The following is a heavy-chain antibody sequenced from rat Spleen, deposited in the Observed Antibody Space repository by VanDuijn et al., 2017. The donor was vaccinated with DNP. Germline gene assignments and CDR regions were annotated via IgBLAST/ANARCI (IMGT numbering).Heavy chain of an antibody. CDR3: YASLSGYFDH. V-gene: IGHV5-25*01. CDR1: GFTFSNYY. CDR2: ISGVGGNT. Sequence: EVQLVESGGGLVQPGRSLKLSCAASGFTFSNYYMAWVRQAPTKGLEWVAAISGVGGNTYYRDSVKGRFTISRDNAKSTLYLQMDSLRSEDTATLNYYASLSGYFDHWGQGVMVTVSS. J-gene: IGHJ2*01. D-gene: IGHD1-12*01.